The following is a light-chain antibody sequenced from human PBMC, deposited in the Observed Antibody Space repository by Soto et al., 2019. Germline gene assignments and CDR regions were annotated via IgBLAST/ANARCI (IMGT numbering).Light chain of an antibody. CDR1: QSASAH. Sequence: EIVMTPSPATLSVSPGERATLSCRASQSASAHLAWYHQKPGQAPSLLIEGASTRATGVPARFSGSGSGTEFTLTISSRQSEEAAVSDCLEYNNWPPCTFGQGTKVEI. CDR2: GAS. V-gene: IGKV3-15*01. J-gene: IGKJ1*01. CDR3: LEYNNWPPCT.